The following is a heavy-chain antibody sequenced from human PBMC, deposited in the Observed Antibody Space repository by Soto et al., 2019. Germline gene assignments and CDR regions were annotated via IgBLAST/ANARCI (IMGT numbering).Heavy chain of an antibody. CDR2: TYSSGNS. Sequence: QVQLQESGPGLVKPSQTLSLTCSVSGASISRDDYYWSWIRQHPGKGLEWMAYTYSSGNSSYNPSLTSRVDISLDPSKNQFSLRLSSVTAADKVVYYCASALTGDYVGFDYWGQGTPATVSS. J-gene: IGHJ4*02. V-gene: IGHV4-30-4*08. D-gene: IGHD3-9*01. CDR3: ASALTGDYVGFDY. CDR1: GASISRDDYY.